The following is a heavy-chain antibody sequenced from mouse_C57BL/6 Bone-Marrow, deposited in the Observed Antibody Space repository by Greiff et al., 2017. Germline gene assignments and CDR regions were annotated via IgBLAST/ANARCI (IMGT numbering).Heavy chain of an antibody. CDR2: IYPGSGST. V-gene: IGHV1-55*01. CDR3: ANSSGPLAMDY. J-gene: IGHJ4*01. D-gene: IGHD3-2*02. CDR1: GYTFTSYW. Sequence: QVQLQQPGAELVKPGASVKMSCTASGYTFTSYWITWVKQRPGQGLEWIGDIYPGSGSTNYNEKFKSKATLTVDTSSRTAYMQLSSLTSEDSAVYDCANSSGPLAMDYWGQGTSVTVSS.